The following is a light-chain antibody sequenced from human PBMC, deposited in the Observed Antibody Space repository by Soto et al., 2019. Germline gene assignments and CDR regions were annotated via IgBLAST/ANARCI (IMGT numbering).Light chain of an antibody. CDR2: DAS. CDR3: QHYANWPRT. V-gene: IGKV3-20*01. J-gene: IGKJ4*01. CDR1: QSLRSNF. Sequence: PGERATLSCTASQSLRSNFLAWYQPKPGQAPRLLIYDASSRAAGIPDRFSGSGSGTDFTLTITRLEPEDFAVYYCQHYANWPRTFCGGTKVDIK.